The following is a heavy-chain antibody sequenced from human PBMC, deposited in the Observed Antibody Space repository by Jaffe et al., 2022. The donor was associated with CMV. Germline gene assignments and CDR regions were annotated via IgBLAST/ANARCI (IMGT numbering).Heavy chain of an antibody. V-gene: IGHV3-15*01. CDR2: IKSKTDGGTT. D-gene: IGHD3-3*01. CDR3: TASPQYYDFWSGYYQVNWFDP. Sequence: EVQLVESGGGLVKPGGSLRLSCAASGFTFSNAWMSWVRQAPGKGLEWVGRIKSKTDGGTTDYAAPVKGRFTISRDDSKNTLYLQMNSLKTEDTAVYYCTASPQYYDFWSGYYQVNWFDPWGQGTLVTVSS. J-gene: IGHJ5*02. CDR1: GFTFSNAW.